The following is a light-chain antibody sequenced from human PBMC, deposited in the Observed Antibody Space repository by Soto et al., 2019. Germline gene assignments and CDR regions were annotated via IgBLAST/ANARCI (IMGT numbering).Light chain of an antibody. V-gene: IGKV3-20*01. CDR1: QSVSNNY. J-gene: IGKJ1*01. CDR3: QQYETSPRT. Sequence: EIGLTQSAGTLSRSPGERATLSWGASQSVSNNYLAWYQQKNGQAPRLLIYGASNRATGIPDRFSGSGSGTDFTLTISRLETEDFAVYYCQQYETSPRTFGQGTKVDIK. CDR2: GAS.